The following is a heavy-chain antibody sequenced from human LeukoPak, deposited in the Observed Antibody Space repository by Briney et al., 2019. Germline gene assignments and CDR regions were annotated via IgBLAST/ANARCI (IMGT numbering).Heavy chain of an antibody. Sequence: PGGSLRLSCAASGFTFSSYWMSWVRQAPGKGLEWVANIKQDGSEKYYVDSVKGRFTISRDNAKNSLYLQMNSLRAEDTAVYYCARVVSGYHAFYYYYYMDVWGKGTTVTVSS. D-gene: IGHD5-12*01. V-gene: IGHV3-7*01. CDR1: GFTFSSYW. CDR3: ARVVSGYHAFYYYYYMDV. CDR2: IKQDGSEK. J-gene: IGHJ6*03.